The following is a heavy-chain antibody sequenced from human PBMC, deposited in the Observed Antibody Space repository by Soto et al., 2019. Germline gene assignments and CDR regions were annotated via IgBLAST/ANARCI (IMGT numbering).Heavy chain of an antibody. CDR2: IYPGDSDT. D-gene: IGHD3-22*01. V-gene: IGHV5-51*01. CDR3: ARQSRDYYDSSGYYCPFDY. J-gene: IGHJ4*02. Sequence: GESLKISCKGSGYSFTSYWIGWVRQMPGKGLEWMGIIYPGDSDTRYSPSFQGQVTISADKSISTAYLQWSSLKASDTAMYYCARQSRDYYDSSGYYCPFDYWGQGTLVTVS. CDR1: GYSFTSYW.